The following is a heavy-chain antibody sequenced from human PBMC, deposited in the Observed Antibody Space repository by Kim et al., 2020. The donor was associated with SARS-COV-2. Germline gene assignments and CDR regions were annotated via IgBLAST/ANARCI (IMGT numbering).Heavy chain of an antibody. V-gene: IGHV3-9*01. Sequence: DNGDSVKGRFTTARDNAKNALYVQMNSLRPEDTALYYCTKDVLAGGADVWGQGTAVIVSS. D-gene: IGHD2-21*01. CDR3: TKDVLAGGADV. J-gene: IGHJ6*02.